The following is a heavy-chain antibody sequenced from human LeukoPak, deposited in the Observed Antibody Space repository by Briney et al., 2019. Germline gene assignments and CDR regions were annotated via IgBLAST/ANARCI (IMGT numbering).Heavy chain of an antibody. CDR1: GGSISSYY. D-gene: IGHD3-9*01. Sequence: SETLSLTCTVSGGSISSYYWSWIRQPPGKGLEWIGYIYYSGSTNYNPSLKSRVTISVDTSKNQFSLKLSSGTAADTAVYYCAREVRDILTGYYLLDYWGQGTLVTASS. CDR3: AREVRDILTGYYLLDY. V-gene: IGHV4-59*01. J-gene: IGHJ4*02. CDR2: IYYSGST.